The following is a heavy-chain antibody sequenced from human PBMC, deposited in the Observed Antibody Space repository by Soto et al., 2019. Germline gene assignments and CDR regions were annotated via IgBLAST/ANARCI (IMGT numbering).Heavy chain of an antibody. Sequence: PGESLKISCQGSGYSFTSYWIGWVRQMPGKGLEWMGIIYPGDSDTRYSPSFQGQVTISADKSISTAYLQWSSLKASDTAMYYCARRPGGGSSPRALAFDIWGQGTMVTVSS. CDR3: ARRPGGGSSPRALAFDI. CDR2: IYPGDSDT. D-gene: IGHD6-6*01. J-gene: IGHJ3*02. V-gene: IGHV5-51*01. CDR1: GYSFTSYW.